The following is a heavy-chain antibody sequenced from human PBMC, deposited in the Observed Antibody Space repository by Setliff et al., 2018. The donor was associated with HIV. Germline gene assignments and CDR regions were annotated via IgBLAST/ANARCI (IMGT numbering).Heavy chain of an antibody. J-gene: IGHJ3*02. D-gene: IGHD2-2*01. V-gene: IGHV4-39*01. CDR1: GVSTISSSSSYY. CDR2: ISHSGIT. Sequence: SETLSLTCIVSGVSTISSSSSYYWGWIRQPPGKGLEWIGYISHSGITYYNPSLKSRVTISVDTSKNQFSLKLSSVTAADTAVYYCARRNQPPDLAFDIWGQGTMVTVSS. CDR3: ARRNQPPDLAFDI.